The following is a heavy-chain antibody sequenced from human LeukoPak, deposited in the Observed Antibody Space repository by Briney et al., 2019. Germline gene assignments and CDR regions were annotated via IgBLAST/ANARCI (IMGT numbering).Heavy chain of an antibody. D-gene: IGHD6-13*01. J-gene: IGHJ5*02. CDR1: GGSISSYY. Sequence: SETLSLTCTVSGGSISSYYWSWIRQPPGKGLEWIGYIYHSGSTYYNPSLKSRVTISVDTSKNQFSLKLSSVTAADTAVYYCARVRHIAAGGSWMGANWFDPWGQGTLVTVSS. V-gene: IGHV4-59*12. CDR2: IYHSGST. CDR3: ARVRHIAAGGSWMGANWFDP.